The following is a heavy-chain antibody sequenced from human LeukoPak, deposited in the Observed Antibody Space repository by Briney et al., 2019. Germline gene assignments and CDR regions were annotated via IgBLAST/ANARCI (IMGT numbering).Heavy chain of an antibody. CDR1: GFTFSSYG. D-gene: IGHD3-16*02. CDR3: ARDRFYVWGSYRGDY. J-gene: IGHJ4*02. CDR2: IKQDGSEK. V-gene: IGHV3-7*01. Sequence: PGGSLRLSCAASGFTFSSYGMHWVRQAPGKGLEWVANIKQDGSEKYYVDSVKGRFTISRDNAKNSLYLQMNSLRAEDTAVYYCARDRFYVWGSYRGDYWGQGTLVTVSS.